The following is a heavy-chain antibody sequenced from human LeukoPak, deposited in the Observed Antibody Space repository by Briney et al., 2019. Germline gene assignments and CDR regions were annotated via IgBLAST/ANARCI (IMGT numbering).Heavy chain of an antibody. CDR3: ARGSGYSSSLGEK. CDR1: GFTFSTYA. J-gene: IGHJ4*02. CDR2: ISYDGSNK. Sequence: TGGSLRLSCAASGFTFSTYAMHWVRQAPGKGLEWVAVISYDGSNKYYADSVKGRFTISRANSKNTLYLQMNSLRAEDTAVYYCARGSGYSSSLGEKWGQGTLVTVSS. V-gene: IGHV3-30*04. D-gene: IGHD6-6*01.